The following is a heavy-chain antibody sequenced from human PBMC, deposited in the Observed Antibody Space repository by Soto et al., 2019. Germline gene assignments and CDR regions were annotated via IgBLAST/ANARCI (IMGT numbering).Heavy chain of an antibody. CDR3: AKCSHYFDHTVYYLRDFDS. J-gene: IGHJ4*02. Sequence: GSLRLSCAAYRFTFENYAMNWVRQAPGKGLEWVSDISGNGGDTKFADSVKGRITISRDNGKNTLYLQMNHLRVEDTAVYYCAKCSHYFDHTVYYLRDFDSWGLGTMVTVSS. CDR2: ISGNGGDT. V-gene: IGHV3-23*01. CDR1: RFTFENYA. D-gene: IGHD3-22*01.